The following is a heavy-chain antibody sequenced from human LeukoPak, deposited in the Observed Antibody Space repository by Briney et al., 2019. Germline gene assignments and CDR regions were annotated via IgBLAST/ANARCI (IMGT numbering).Heavy chain of an antibody. CDR1: GFIVSSNC. Sequence: PGGSLRLSCAASGFIVSSNCMSWIRQPPGKGLEWLGTIYYSGSTYYNPSLKSRVTISVDTSKNQFSLRLTSVTAADTAVYYCARHVKDFWNYYLSNFDYWGQGTLVTVSS. J-gene: IGHJ4*02. CDR3: ARHVKDFWNYYLSNFDY. CDR2: IYYSGST. V-gene: IGHV4-39*01. D-gene: IGHD3-3*01.